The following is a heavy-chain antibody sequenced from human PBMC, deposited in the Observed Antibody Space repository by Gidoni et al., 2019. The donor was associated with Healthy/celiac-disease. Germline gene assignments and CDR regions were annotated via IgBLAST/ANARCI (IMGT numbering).Heavy chain of an antibody. CDR3: ARAPERVAY. CDR1: GFTCSSYS. D-gene: IGHD1-1*01. V-gene: IGHV3-21*01. CDR2: SSSSSSYI. J-gene: IGHJ4*02. Sequence: EVQLVESGGGLVKPGGSLRLSCAASGFTCSSYSMNWVRQAPGKVLEWVSSSSSSSSYIYYADSVKCRFTISRDNAKNSLYLQMNRLRAEDTAVYYCARAPERVAYWGQGTLVTVSS.